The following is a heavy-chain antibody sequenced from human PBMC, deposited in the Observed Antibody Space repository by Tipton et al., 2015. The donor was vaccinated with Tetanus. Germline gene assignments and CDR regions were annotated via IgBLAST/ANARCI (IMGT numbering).Heavy chain of an antibody. CDR2: IYYNTGGT. D-gene: IGHD3-9*01. CDR1: GGSISSGGYF. CDR3: ARHAGAGATIWGTDY. V-gene: IGHV4-31*03. J-gene: IGHJ4*02. Sequence: TLSLTCTVSGGSISSGGYFWSWIRQLPGKGLEWIGYIYYNTGGTYYNPSLKSRVTISEDTSKNQFSLELTSVTAADTAVYYCARHAGAGATIWGTDYWGQGTLVTVSS.